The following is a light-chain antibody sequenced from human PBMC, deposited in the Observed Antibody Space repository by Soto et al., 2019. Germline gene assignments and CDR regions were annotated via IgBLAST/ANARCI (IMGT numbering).Light chain of an antibody. CDR1: SSEFGSYNL. Sequence: SVLTHPASVYGSPGQSITISCNTTSSEFGSYNLVSWYQQHPGKAPKLMIYEATKRPSGVSNRFSGSKSANTASLTISGLLPEDEADYYCSSYRSSSPLDVFGTGTKVTVI. V-gene: IGLV2-14*02. CDR3: SSYRSSSPLDV. CDR2: EAT. J-gene: IGLJ1*01.